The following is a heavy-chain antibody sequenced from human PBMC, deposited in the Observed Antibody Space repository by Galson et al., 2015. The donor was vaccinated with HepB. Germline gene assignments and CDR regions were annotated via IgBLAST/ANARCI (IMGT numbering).Heavy chain of an antibody. CDR1: GDSMSSGSYY. CDR2: MYTTGSA. D-gene: IGHD2-15*01. V-gene: IGHV4-61*02. Sequence: LSLTCTVSGDSMSSGSYYWSWIRQPAGKGLEWIGRMYTTGSANYNPSFKSRVTMSVDTSENQFSLKMTSVTAADTAVYYCARFSCGRSACYKDYWGQGTLVIVSS. J-gene: IGHJ4*02. CDR3: ARFSCGRSACYKDY.